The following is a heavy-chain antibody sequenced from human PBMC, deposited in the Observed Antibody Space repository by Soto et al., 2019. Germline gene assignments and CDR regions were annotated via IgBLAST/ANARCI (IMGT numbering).Heavy chain of an antibody. CDR1: GGSISGYF. Sequence: SETLSLTCTVSGGSISGYFWSWIRQPPGKGLEWIGYIYYSGSTSYNPSLKGRVTMSVDTSKNQFSLKLTSVTAADTAVYFCARDYENSGYYNNWFDPWGQGTLVTVPS. V-gene: IGHV4-59*01. CDR3: ARDYENSGYYNNWFDP. J-gene: IGHJ5*02. CDR2: IYYSGST. D-gene: IGHD3-22*01.